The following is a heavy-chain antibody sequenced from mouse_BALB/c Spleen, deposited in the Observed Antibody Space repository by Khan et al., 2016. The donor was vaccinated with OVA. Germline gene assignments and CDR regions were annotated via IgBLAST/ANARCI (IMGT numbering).Heavy chain of an antibody. D-gene: IGHD1-1*01. CDR2: ISYSGRT. J-gene: IGHJ2*01. CDR3: ARSGTITTVVATDFDY. V-gene: IGHV3-2*02. Sequence: EVQLQESGPGLVKPSQSLSLTCTVTGYSITSDYAWNWIRQFPGNKLEWMGYISYSGRTSYNPSLKSRISITRDTSKNQFFLQLNSVTTEDTATYYYARSGTITTVVATDFDYWGQGTTLTVSS. CDR1: GYSITSDYA.